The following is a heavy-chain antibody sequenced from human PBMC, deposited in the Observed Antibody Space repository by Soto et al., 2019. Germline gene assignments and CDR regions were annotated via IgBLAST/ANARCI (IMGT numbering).Heavy chain of an antibody. Sequence: ASVKVSCKASGYTFTSYAMHWVRQAPGQRLEWMGWINAGNGNRKYSQKLQGRVTITRDTSASTAYMELSSLRSEDTAVYYCARGEFLSYDDYWGQGTLVTVSS. CDR3: ARGEFLSYDDY. CDR1: GYTFTSYA. J-gene: IGHJ4*02. CDR2: INAGNGNR. D-gene: IGHD3-16*01. V-gene: IGHV1-3*01.